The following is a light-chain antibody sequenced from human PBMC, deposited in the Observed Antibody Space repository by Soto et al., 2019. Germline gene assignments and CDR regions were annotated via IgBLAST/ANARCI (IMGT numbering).Light chain of an antibody. CDR2: GAS. Sequence: EILLTQSPGPLSFSPGERATLSCRASQLVSSNLAWYQQKPGQAPRLLIFGASNRATGIPARFSGSGSGTDFTLTINSLEPEDFAVYYCQQRSSWPITFGQGTRLEIK. V-gene: IGKV3-11*01. CDR1: QLVSSN. J-gene: IGKJ5*01. CDR3: QQRSSWPIT.